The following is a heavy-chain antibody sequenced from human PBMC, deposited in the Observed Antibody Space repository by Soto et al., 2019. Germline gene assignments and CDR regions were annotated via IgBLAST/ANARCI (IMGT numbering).Heavy chain of an antibody. D-gene: IGHD2-15*01. J-gene: IGHJ4*02. V-gene: IGHV4-31*03. CDR3: AIVSRGSCDY. Sequence: QVQLQESGPGLVKPSQTLSLTCTVSGGSISSGGYYWSWIRQHPGKGLEWIGYIYYSGSTYYNPSLMMRVTISVDTSKNHFSLNLSSVTAADTAVYYCAIVSRGSCDYWGRGTLVTVSS. CDR1: GGSISSGGYY. CDR2: IYYSGST.